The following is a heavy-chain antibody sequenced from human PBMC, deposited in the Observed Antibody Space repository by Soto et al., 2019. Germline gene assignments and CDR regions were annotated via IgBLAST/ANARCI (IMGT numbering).Heavy chain of an antibody. CDR2: IDPGDSDT. Sequence: PGESLKISCTTSGYSFTTYWINWVRQMPGKGLEWMGKIDPGDSDTTYSPSFQGHVTISLDKSITAAYLQWSSLKASDTAMYYCARVGHDYSNSGMDVWGQGTTVTVFS. CDR3: ARVGHDYSNSGMDV. CDR1: GYSFTTYW. V-gene: IGHV5-10-1*01. J-gene: IGHJ6*02. D-gene: IGHD4-4*01.